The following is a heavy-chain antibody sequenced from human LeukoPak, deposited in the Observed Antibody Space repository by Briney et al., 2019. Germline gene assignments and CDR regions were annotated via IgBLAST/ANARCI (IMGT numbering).Heavy chain of an antibody. J-gene: IGHJ4*02. D-gene: IGHD6-6*01. CDR2: SNAGKGDT. Sequence: ASVKVSCKASGYTLTSCAIHWVRQAPGQSLEWLGWSNAGKGDTEHSQEFQARVTITRDTSATTVHMYLKSLRSDDTAVYYCARDLLIGAAACPDYWGQGTLVTVSS. CDR3: ARDLLIGAAACPDY. V-gene: IGHV1-3*02. CDR1: GYTLTSCA.